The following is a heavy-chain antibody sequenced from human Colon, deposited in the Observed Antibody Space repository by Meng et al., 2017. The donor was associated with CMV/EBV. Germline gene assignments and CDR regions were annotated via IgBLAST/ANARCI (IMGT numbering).Heavy chain of an antibody. CDR1: GFTFSNYW. J-gene: IGHJ4*02. V-gene: IGHV3-7*03. D-gene: IGHD5/OR15-5a*01. CDR2: IKEDGSEK. Sequence: GESLKISCAASGFTFSNYWMTWLRQAPGRGLELVAHIKEDGSEKYFVGSVKGRFTISRDNFQNTVYLQMNSLRVDDTAVYYCSKGCSDKRCYIESWGQGTLVTVSS. CDR3: SKGCSDKRCYIES.